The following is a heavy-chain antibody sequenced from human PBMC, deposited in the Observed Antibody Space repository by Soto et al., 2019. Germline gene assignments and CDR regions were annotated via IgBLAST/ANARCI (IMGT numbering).Heavy chain of an antibody. D-gene: IGHD3-9*01. Sequence: QVQLVQSGAEVKKPGASVKVSCKASGYTFTSYAMHWVRQAPGQRLEWMGWINAGNGNTKYSQKFQGRVTITRDTSARTAYMELSSLRSDDTAVYYCARDAHSYYDILTGYHNWFDPWGQGTLVTVSS. J-gene: IGHJ5*02. CDR1: GYTFTSYA. V-gene: IGHV1-3*01. CDR3: ARDAHSYYDILTGYHNWFDP. CDR2: INAGNGNT.